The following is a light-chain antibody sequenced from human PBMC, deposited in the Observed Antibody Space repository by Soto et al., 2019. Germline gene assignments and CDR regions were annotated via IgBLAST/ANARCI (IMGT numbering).Light chain of an antibody. Sequence: EIVMTQSPAALSVSPGERATLSCRASQSVGSNLAWYQQKPGQAPRLLFYDASIRATGIPARFSGSGSGTEFTLTISGLQSEDFAVYYCQQYEKWPPITFGQGTRLEIK. CDR2: DAS. J-gene: IGKJ5*01. CDR1: QSVGSN. CDR3: QQYEKWPPIT. V-gene: IGKV3D-15*01.